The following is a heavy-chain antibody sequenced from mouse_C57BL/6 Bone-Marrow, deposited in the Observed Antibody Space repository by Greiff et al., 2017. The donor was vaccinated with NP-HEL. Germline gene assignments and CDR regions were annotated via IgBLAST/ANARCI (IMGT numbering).Heavy chain of an antibody. CDR2: IRLKSDNYAT. CDR3: TGYYYFFDY. Sequence: LQQSGGGLVQPGGSMKLSCVASGFTFSNYWMNWVRQSPEKGLEWVAQIRLKSDNYATHYAESVKGRFTISRDDSKSSVYLQMNNLRAEDTGIYYCTGYYYFFDYWGQGTTLTVSS. D-gene: IGHD1-1*01. J-gene: IGHJ2*01. V-gene: IGHV6-3*01. CDR1: GFTFSNYW.